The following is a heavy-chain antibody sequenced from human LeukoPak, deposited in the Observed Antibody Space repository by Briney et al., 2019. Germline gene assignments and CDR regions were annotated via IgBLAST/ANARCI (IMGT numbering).Heavy chain of an antibody. CDR1: GGSISSYY. Sequence: SETLSLTCTVSGGSISSYYWSWIRQPAGKGLEWIGRIYTSGSTNYNPSLKSRVTISVDTSKNQFSLKLTSVTAADTAMYYCARDGSDYSMAYWGQGTLVTVSS. J-gene: IGHJ4*02. D-gene: IGHD4-11*01. CDR2: IYTSGST. V-gene: IGHV4-4*07. CDR3: ARDGSDYSMAY.